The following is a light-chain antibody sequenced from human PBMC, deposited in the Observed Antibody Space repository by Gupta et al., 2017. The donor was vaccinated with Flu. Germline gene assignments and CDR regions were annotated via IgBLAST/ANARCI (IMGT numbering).Light chain of an antibody. J-gene: IGLJ3*02. V-gene: IGLV2-14*01. Sequence: QSALTQPASVSGSPGQSITISCTGTSSDIGGYNYVSWYQQHPGNAPKLIILEINKRPSGVSDRFSGSKSGNTASLTVSGLQADDEADYYCSSYTSTFTLVFGGGTKLTV. CDR2: EIN. CDR3: SSYTSTFTLV. CDR1: SSDIGGYNY.